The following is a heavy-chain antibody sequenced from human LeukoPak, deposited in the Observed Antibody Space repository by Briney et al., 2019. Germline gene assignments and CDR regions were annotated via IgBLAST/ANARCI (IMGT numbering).Heavy chain of an antibody. J-gene: IGHJ3*01. D-gene: IGHD3-16*01. V-gene: IGHV3-7*01. CDR1: GFTFSSYW. Sequence: GGSLRLSCAASGFTFSSYWMSWVRQAPGKGLEWVANIKEDGSEKYYVDSVKGRFTISRDNAKNSVYLQMNSLRADDTAVYYCANEGGGAFDFWGQGTMVTVSS. CDR3: ANEGGGAFDF. CDR2: IKEDGSEK.